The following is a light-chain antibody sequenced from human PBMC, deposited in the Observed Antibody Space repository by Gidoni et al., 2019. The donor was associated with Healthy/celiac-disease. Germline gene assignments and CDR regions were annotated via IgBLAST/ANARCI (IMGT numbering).Light chain of an antibody. V-gene: IGKV1-8*01. CDR1: QGISSY. Sequence: AIRMTQSPSSFSASTGDRVTITCRASQGISSYLAWYQPKPGKAPKLLIYAASTLQSGVPSRFSGSGSGTEFTLTISCLQSEDFATYYCQQYYSYPRTFGQGTKLEIK. CDR3: QQYYSYPRT. J-gene: IGKJ2*01. CDR2: AAS.